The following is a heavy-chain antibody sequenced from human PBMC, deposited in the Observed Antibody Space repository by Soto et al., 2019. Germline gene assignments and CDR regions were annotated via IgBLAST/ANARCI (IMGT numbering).Heavy chain of an antibody. V-gene: IGHV3-74*01. CDR3: AKDSWSFDL. CDR1: GFIFTNFW. CDR2: IDTSGSST. Sequence: PGGSLRLSCEASGFIFTNFWMHWVRQVPGKGLVWVSRIDTSGSSTSYADSVKGRFTISRDNAKNTVSLQMNSLRAEDTGVYYCAKDSWSFDLWRQGSRLTVSS. J-gene: IGHJ4*02.